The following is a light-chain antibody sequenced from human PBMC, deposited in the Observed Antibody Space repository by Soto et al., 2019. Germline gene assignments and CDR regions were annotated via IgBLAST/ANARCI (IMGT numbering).Light chain of an antibody. CDR3: QQYNNWPLT. J-gene: IGKJ4*01. Sequence: VFTPRPSRRGGSDGGGAPLSSRASQSVSSTLAWYQQKPGQAPRLLIYGASTRATGFPARFSGSGSGTEFTLTISSLQSEDFAVYYCQQYNNWPLTFGGGTKVDI. V-gene: IGKV3-15*01. CDR2: GAS. CDR1: QSVSST.